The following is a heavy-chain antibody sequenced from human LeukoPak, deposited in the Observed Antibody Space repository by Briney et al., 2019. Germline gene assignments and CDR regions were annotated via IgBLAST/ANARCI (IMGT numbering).Heavy chain of an antibody. J-gene: IGHJ4*02. CDR1: GYTFTSYS. CDR3: ARGPSSGWHKADY. Sequence: ASVKVSCKASGYTFTSYSINWVRQAPGQGLEWMGWISSYNGNTNYAQKLQGRVTMTTDTSTSTAYMGLRSLRSDDTAVYYCARGPSSGWHKADYWGQGTLVTVSS. CDR2: ISSYNGNT. D-gene: IGHD6-19*01. V-gene: IGHV1-18*01.